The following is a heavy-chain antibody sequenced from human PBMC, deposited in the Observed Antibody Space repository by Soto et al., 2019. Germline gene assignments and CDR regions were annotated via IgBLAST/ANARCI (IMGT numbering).Heavy chain of an antibody. CDR1: GGSIGSNNSY. D-gene: IGHD6-19*01. J-gene: IGHJ4*02. CDR2: IYYTGST. Sequence: QLQLQESGPGLVRPSETLSLTCTVSGGSIGSNNSYWAWILQPPGKGLEWIGSIYYTGSTYYNPSLRSRVSISVDTSKNQFSLNLNSVTAADTAQYYCGRKTPVAGTEWGQGTLVTVSA. CDR3: GRKTPVAGTE. V-gene: IGHV4-39*01.